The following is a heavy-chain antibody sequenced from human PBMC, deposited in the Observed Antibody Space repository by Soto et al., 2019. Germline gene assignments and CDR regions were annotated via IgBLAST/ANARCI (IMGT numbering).Heavy chain of an antibody. CDR1: GFTFSSYD. CDR3: ARGDTMVRGTILAYFDY. CDR2: IGTAGDT. Sequence: EVQLVESGGGLVQPGGSLRLSCAASGFTFSSYDMHWVRQGTGKGLEWVSAIGTAGDTYYPGSVKGRFTISRENAKNSLYLQMTSLRAGDTAVYYCARGDTMVRGTILAYFDYWGQGTLVTVSS. J-gene: IGHJ4*02. V-gene: IGHV3-13*04. D-gene: IGHD3-10*01.